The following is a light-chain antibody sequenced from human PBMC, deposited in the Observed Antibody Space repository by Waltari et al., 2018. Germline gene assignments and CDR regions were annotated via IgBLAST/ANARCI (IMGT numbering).Light chain of an antibody. CDR2: KAS. J-gene: IGKJ1*01. CDR3: QQYISYPWT. Sequence: DIQMTQSPSNLSASVGDRVIMSRRASQTVDSWLAWYQQKPGQAPKLLIYKASSLESGVPSRFSGSGSGTEFTLTISSLQPDDFATYYCQQYISYPWTFGQGTKVEIK. V-gene: IGKV1-5*03. CDR1: QTVDSW.